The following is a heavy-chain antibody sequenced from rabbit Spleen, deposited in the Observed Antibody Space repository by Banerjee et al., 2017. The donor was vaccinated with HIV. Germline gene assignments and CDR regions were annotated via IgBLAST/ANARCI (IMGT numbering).Heavy chain of an antibody. CDR3: ARVGGVGVYGYATL. J-gene: IGHJ3*01. Sequence: EESGGDLVKPGAYLTLTCTASGVFFSVSSYMCWVRPAAGKVLEWISCISVGSSDVTYYATWAKGRFTISESSSTTVTLQMTSLTAADTATYFCARVGGVGVYGYATLWGQGTLVTVS. V-gene: IGHV1S40*01. D-gene: IGHD6-1*01. CDR1: GVFFSVSSY. CDR2: ISVGSSDVT.